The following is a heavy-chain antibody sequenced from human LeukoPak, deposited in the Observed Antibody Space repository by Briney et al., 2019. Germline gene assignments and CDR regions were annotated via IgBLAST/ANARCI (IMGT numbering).Heavy chain of an antibody. J-gene: IGHJ4*02. CDR1: GFTFTTYW. Sequence: GGSLRLSCAASGFTFTTYWVSWVRQAPGKGLEWVANMKPDGSEIFYVDSVKGRFTISRDNAKDSLYLQTNSLRAEDTALYYCARGGYYYDSSGYYYPVYWGQGTLVTVSS. V-gene: IGHV3-7*03. D-gene: IGHD3-22*01. CDR2: MKPDGSEI. CDR3: ARGGYYYDSSGYYYPVY.